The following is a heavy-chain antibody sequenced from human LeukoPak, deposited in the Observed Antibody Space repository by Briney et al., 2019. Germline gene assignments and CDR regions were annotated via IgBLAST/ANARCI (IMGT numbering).Heavy chain of an antibody. V-gene: IGHV1-69*13. J-gene: IGHJ5*02. Sequence: ASVKVSCKASGGTFLSYAISWVRQAPGQGLEWMGGIIPIFGTANYAQKFQGRVTITADESTSTAYMELSSLRSEDTAVYYCAREDGDYKYWFDPWGQGTLVAVSS. D-gene: IGHD4-17*01. CDR1: GGTFLSYA. CDR2: IIPIFGTA. CDR3: AREDGDYKYWFDP.